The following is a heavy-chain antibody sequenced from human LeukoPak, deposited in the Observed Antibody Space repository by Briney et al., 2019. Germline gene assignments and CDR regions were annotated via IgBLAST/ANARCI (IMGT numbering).Heavy chain of an antibody. CDR1: GYTFTNYG. J-gene: IGHJ4*02. CDR2: ISAYNGNT. Sequence: ASVKVSCKASGYTFTNYGISWVRQAPGQGLEWMGWISAYNGNTHYAQNLQGRVTMTTDTSTSTAYMELRSLRSDDTAVYYCARVGGLSNIHYDISYWGQGTLVTVSS. CDR3: ARVGGLSNIHYDISY. V-gene: IGHV1-18*01. D-gene: IGHD3-9*01.